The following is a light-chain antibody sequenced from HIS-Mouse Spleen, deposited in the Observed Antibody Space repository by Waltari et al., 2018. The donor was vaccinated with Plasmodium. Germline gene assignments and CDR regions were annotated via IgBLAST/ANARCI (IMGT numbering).Light chain of an antibody. CDR3: QQSDSTPRT. V-gene: IGKV1-39*01. CDR1: QGIRNN. Sequence: DIQMTQSPSSLSASVGDRVTITCRASQGIRNNLNWYQQKPGKTPKLLIYAAPSLQSGIPSRFSDSGSGADYTLTIRSLQPEDFATYYCQQSDSTPRTFGPGTKVDIK. J-gene: IGKJ3*01. CDR2: AAP.